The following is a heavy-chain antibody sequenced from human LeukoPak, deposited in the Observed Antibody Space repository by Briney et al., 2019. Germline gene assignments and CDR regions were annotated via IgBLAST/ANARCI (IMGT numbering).Heavy chain of an antibody. Sequence: TETLSLTCTVSGGSITSYYWAWLRQPPEKGLEWLGYVYYSGYSNYNPSLKSRVSMSVDTSMNQFSLKLASVTAADTAVYYCARHSIASDGARLFDYWGRGTLVTVSS. D-gene: IGHD2-21*01. CDR3: ARHSIASDGARLFDY. J-gene: IGHJ4*02. CDR2: VYYSGYS. V-gene: IGHV4-59*08. CDR1: GGSITSYY.